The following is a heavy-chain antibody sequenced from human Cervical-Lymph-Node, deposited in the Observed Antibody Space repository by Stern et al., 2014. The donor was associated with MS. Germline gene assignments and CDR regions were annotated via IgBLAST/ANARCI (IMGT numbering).Heavy chain of an antibody. V-gene: IGHV1-69*01. J-gene: IGHJ4*02. CDR3: VRDQAGIAAS. D-gene: IGHD6-13*01. CDR1: GGTFSSID. CDR2: IITLFGTT. Sequence: QVQLVESGAEVKKPGSSMKVSCKASGGTFSSIDISWVRQAPGKGLEWLGGIITLFGTTNYVQKVQGRVTIVADESTNTVSMELSSLRPEDTAVYYCVRDQAGIAASWGQGTLVTVSS.